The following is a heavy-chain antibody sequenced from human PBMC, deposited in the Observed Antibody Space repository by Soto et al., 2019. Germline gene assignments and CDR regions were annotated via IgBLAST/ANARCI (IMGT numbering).Heavy chain of an antibody. J-gene: IGHJ4*02. CDR1: GDSVNSGGDP. CDR2: IYIGGSA. V-gene: IGHV4-30-2*01. Sequence: SETLSLTCAVSGDSVNSGGDPWGWIRQPPGKGLEWIGYIYIGGSAYYNPSLRSRVTMSVDRARNQFSLNLTSVTAADTAVYYCVRVKGGYYTFDYWGQGTLVTVSS. CDR3: VRVKGGYYTFDY. D-gene: IGHD3-22*01.